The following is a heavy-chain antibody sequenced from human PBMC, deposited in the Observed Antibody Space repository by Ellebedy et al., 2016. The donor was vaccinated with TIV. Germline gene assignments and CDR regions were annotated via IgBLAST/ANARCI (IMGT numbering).Heavy chain of an antibody. J-gene: IGHJ5*02. CDR1: GGSFSGYY. V-gene: IGHV4-34*01. CDR3: ARGPMVRGVYHCYNWFDP. Sequence: SETLSLTXAVYGGSFSGYYWSWIRQPPGKGLEWIGEINHSGSTNYNPSLKSRVTISVDTSKNQFSLKLSSVTAADTAVYYCARGPMVRGVYHCYNWFDPWGQGTLVTVSS. D-gene: IGHD3-10*01. CDR2: INHSGST.